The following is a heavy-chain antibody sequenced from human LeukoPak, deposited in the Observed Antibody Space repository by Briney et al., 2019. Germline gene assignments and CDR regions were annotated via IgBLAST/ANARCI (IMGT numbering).Heavy chain of an antibody. CDR3: ASFPFYDSSGSPPDY. D-gene: IGHD3-22*01. V-gene: IGHV3-53*01. CDR2: IYSGGST. J-gene: IGHJ4*02. Sequence: GGSLRLSCAASGFTVSSNYMSWVRQAPGKGLEWVSVIYSGGSTYYADSVKGRFTISRDSSKNTLYLQMNSLRAEDTAVYYCASFPFYDSSGSPPDYWGQGTLVTVSS. CDR1: GFTVSSNY.